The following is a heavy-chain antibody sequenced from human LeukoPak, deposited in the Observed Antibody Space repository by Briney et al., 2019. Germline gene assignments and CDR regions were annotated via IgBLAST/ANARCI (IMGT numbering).Heavy chain of an antibody. CDR1: GGSISSSSYY. D-gene: IGHD3-22*01. CDR3: ARGVTMIVVVIHDWYFDL. J-gene: IGHJ2*01. Sequence: SETLSLTCTVSGGSISSSSYYWGWIRQPPGKGLEWIGSIYYSGSTYYNPSLKSRVTISVDTSKNQFSLKLSSVTAADTAVYYCARGVTMIVVVIHDWYFDLWGRGTLVTVSS. V-gene: IGHV4-39*01. CDR2: IYYSGST.